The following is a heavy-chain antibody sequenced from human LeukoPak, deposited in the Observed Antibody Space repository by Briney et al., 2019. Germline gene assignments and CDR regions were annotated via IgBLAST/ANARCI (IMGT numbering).Heavy chain of an antibody. CDR1: GSTFSDHY. CDR3: ATETKDSSAYYYFDY. CDR2: IRNRARGYTT. V-gene: IGHV3-72*01. D-gene: IGHD3-22*01. Sequence: GGSLTLSCVASGSTFSDHYMDWVRQAPGKGLEWVARIRNRARGYTTDYAASAKGRFTISRDDSEGSLYLQMNSLQTEDTAMYYCATETKDSSAYYYFDYWGQGALVTVSS. J-gene: IGHJ4*02.